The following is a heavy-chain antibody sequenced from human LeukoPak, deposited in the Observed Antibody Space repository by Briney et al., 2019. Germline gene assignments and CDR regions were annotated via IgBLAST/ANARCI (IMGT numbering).Heavy chain of an antibody. Sequence: ASVKVSCKASGGTFSSYTISWVRQAPGQGLEWMGGIIPIFGTANYAQKFQGRVTITADKSTSTAYMELSNLRSEDTAVYYCAILKRVGTVRNDASDIWGQGTMVTVSS. D-gene: IGHD1-1*01. CDR3: AILKRVGTVRNDASDI. J-gene: IGHJ3*02. CDR2: IIPIFGTA. CDR1: GGTFSSYT. V-gene: IGHV1-69*06.